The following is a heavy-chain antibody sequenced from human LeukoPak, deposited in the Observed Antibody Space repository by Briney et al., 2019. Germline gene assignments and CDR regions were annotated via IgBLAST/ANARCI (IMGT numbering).Heavy chain of an antibody. D-gene: IGHD3-10*01. CDR1: GGSISSYY. V-gene: IGHV4-59*01. CDR3: AGGSGSYYMVYYFEY. CDR2: VYYSGST. J-gene: IGHJ4*02. Sequence: SETLSLTCTVSGGSISSYYWSWIRQPPGKGLEWIGYVYYSGSTNYNPSLKSRVTISVDTSKNQFSLKLSSVTAADTAVYYCAGGSGSYYMVYYFEYWGQGTLVTVSS.